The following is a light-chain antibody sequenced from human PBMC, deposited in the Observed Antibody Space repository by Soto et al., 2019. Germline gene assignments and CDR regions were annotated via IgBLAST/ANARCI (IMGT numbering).Light chain of an antibody. J-gene: IGLJ2*01. CDR1: DSDVGGYNF. CDR3: SSYAASDNFVI. V-gene: IGLV2-8*01. CDR2: EVY. Sequence: QSALTQPPSASGSPGQSVTISCTGTDSDVGGYNFVSWYQQHPGRASKLMIYEVYQRPSGVPDRFSGSKSGNTASLTVSGLQAEDEANYYCSSYAASDNFVIFGGGTKLTVL.